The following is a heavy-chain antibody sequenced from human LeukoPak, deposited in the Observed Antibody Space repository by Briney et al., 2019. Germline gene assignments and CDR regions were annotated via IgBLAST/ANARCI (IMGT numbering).Heavy chain of an antibody. D-gene: IGHD2-2*01. V-gene: IGHV4-30-4*01. CDR2: IYYSGST. CDR1: SDSISSDDYY. CDR3: ARAGLSLPAAIHDWFDP. Sequence: PSETLSLTCTVSSDSISSDDYYWSWIRQPPGKGLEWIGYIYYSGSTIYNPSLKSRVTISMDTSKNQFSLMLSSVTAADTAVYYCARAGLSLPAAIHDWFDPWGQGTLVTVSS. J-gene: IGHJ5*02.